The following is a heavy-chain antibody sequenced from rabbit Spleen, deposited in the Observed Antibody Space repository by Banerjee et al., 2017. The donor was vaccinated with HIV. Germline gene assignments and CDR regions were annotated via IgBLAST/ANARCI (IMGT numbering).Heavy chain of an antibody. CDR3: ARDPAYSSGGGSVIPYL. Sequence: QEQLVESGGGLVTLGGSLKLSCKVSGIDFSSYGISWVRQAPGKGLESIACIYGGDGGSTWYASWAKGRFTISKTSSTTVTLQVTSLTAADTATYFCARDPAYSSGGGSVIPYLWGPGTLVTVS. V-gene: IGHV1S45*01. CDR1: GIDFSSYG. J-gene: IGHJ4*01. CDR2: IYGGDGGST. D-gene: IGHD1-1*01.